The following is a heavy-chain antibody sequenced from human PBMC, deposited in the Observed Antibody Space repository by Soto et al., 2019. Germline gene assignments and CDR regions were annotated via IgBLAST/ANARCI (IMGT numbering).Heavy chain of an antibody. V-gene: IGHV3-66*01. J-gene: IGHJ4*02. D-gene: IGHD4-17*01. CDR3: AREGIRSPLYY. CDR1: GFTGSSNY. Sequence: EVQLVESGGGLVQPGGSLRLSCAVSGFTGSSNYMSGVRQAPGKGLEWVSVIYSGGSTYYAGSVKGRITISRDNSKNTLYLQMNSLRAEDTAVYYCAREGIRSPLYYWGQGTLVTVSS. CDR2: IYSGGST.